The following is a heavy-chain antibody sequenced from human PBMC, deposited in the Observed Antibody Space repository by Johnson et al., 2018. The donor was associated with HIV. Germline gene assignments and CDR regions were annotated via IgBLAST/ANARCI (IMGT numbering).Heavy chain of an antibody. CDR2: INWNGGST. D-gene: IGHD1-26*01. CDR3: AKAEQDSGSYEADAFDI. Sequence: EVQLVESGGGVVRHGGSLRLSCAASGFTFDDYGMSWVRQVPGKGLEWVSGINWNGGSTYYADSVKGRFTISRDNSKNTLYLQMNSLRPEDTAVYYCAKAEQDSGSYEADAFDIWGQGTMVTVSS. CDR1: GFTFDDYG. J-gene: IGHJ3*02. V-gene: IGHV3-20*04.